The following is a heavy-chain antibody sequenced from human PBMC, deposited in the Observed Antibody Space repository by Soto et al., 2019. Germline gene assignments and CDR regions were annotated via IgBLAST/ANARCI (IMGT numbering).Heavy chain of an antibody. CDR3: ARLSDGNGDYLLGIDY. J-gene: IGHJ4*02. CDR1: GYSFTSYW. D-gene: IGHD4-17*01. V-gene: IGHV5-51*01. Sequence: GESLKISCKGSGYSFTSYWIGWVRQMPGKGLEWMGIIYPGDSDTRYSPSFQGQVTISADKSISTAYLQWSSLKAPDTAMYYCARLSDGNGDYLLGIDYWGQGTLVTVSS. CDR2: IYPGDSDT.